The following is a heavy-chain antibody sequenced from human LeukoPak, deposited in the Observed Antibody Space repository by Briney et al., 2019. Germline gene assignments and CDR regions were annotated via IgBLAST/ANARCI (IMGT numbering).Heavy chain of an antibody. D-gene: IGHD4-23*01. Sequence: GSSVKVSCTASGGTFSSYAISWVRQAPGQGLEWMGGIIHIFGTANYAQKFQGRVTITADESTSTAYMELSSLRSEDTAVYYCARVPTVVGNHYFDYWGQGTLVTVSS. V-gene: IGHV1-69*01. CDR2: IIHIFGTA. CDR1: GGTFSSYA. CDR3: ARVPTVVGNHYFDY. J-gene: IGHJ4*02.